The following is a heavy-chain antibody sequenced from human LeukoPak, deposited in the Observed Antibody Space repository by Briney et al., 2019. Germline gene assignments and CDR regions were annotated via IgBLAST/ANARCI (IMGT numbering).Heavy chain of an antibody. CDR1: GYTFTDYY. CDR3: ARANFLYCSSTTCLFDY. CDR2: INPNDGDT. J-gene: IGHJ4*02. Sequence: ASVKPSCKASGYTFTDYYMHWVRQSPGQRFECMGWINPNDGDTNYAQKFQCRVTMTRDTSISTAQMEVSRLRSDDTAVYYCARANFLYCSSTTCLFDYWGQGTLVTVSS. D-gene: IGHD2-2*01. V-gene: IGHV1-2*02.